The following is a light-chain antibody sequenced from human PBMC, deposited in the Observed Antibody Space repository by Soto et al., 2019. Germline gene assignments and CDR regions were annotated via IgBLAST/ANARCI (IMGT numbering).Light chain of an antibody. V-gene: IGKV3-20*01. CDR2: GAS. J-gene: IGKJ1*01. CDR3: QQYGSSGT. CDR1: ESVSGSY. Sequence: VLTQSPGTLSLSPGERAALSCRASESVSGSYIAWYQQKVGQSPRLLIYGASNRATGIPDRFSGSGSGTEFSLTISSLQPEDFAVYYCQQYGSSGTFGQGTKVDIK.